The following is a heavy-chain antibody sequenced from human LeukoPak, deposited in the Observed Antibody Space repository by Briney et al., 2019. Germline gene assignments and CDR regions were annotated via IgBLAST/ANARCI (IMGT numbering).Heavy chain of an antibody. V-gene: IGHV3-21*01. J-gene: IGHJ4*02. CDR2: ISSSSSYI. CDR3: ASWGEGALDN. CDR1: GFTFSSYS. D-gene: IGHD1-26*01. Sequence: GGSLRLSCAASGFTFSSYSMNWVRQAPGKGLEWVSSISSSSSYIYYADSVKGRFTISRDNAKNSLYLQMNSLGAEDTGVYYCASWGEGALDNWGQGTLVTVSS.